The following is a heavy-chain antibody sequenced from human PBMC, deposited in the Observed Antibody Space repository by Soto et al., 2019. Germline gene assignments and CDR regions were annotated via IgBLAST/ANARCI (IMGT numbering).Heavy chain of an antibody. CDR2: INTATGNT. CDR3: ARDILFENWFAP. V-gene: IGHV1-3*04. J-gene: IGHJ5*02. CDR1: GFTFTNSA. Sequence: ASVKVSCKASGFTFTNSAIQWVRQAPAQRLEWMGWINTATGNTKYSRKFLGRISLTRDTSATTAYMELSRLRSTDTAVYYCARDILFENWFAPWGQGTLVTVSS.